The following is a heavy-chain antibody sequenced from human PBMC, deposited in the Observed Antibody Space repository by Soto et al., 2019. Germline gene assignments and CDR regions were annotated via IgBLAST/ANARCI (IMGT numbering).Heavy chain of an antibody. V-gene: IGHV4-59*08. CDR3: ARHTPEIYISDH. D-gene: IGHD2-15*01. CDR2: IYYSGST. Sequence: SSETLSLTCTVSGGSISSYYWSWIRQPPGKGLEWIGYIYYSGSTNYNPSLKSRVTISVDTSKNQFSLKLSSVTAADTAVYYCARHTPEIYISDHWSQGTLVTVSS. CDR1: GGSISSYY. J-gene: IGHJ4*02.